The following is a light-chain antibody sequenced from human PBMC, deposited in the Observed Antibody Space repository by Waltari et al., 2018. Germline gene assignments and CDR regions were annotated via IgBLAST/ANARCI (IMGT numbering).Light chain of an antibody. CDR3: QHHFRLPAT. V-gene: IGKV3-20*01. J-gene: IGKJ1*01. Sequence: IMLTHSPCTLSLSPGATATLSCRASQSISRYLAWYHQKPGQAPSLLIYGASTRATGIPDRFSGSGSGTDFSLTISGLEPEDSAVYYCQHHFRLPATFGQGTKVEIK. CDR2: GAS. CDR1: QSISRY.